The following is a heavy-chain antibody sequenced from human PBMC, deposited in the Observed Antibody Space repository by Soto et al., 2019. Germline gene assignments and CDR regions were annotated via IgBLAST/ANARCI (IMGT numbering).Heavy chain of an antibody. Sequence: SDTLSLTCAVSGGSISSGNSYSWSWIRQPPGKGLEWIGSISHTGSTSYNPSLKGRVTMSVDKSKNQFSLKLSSVTAADMAVYYCARAVAPYLGTWFDPWGQGTLVTVSS. CDR3: ARAVAPYLGTWFDP. V-gene: IGHV4-30-2*01. CDR1: GGSISSGNSYS. J-gene: IGHJ5*02. D-gene: IGHD3-16*01. CDR2: ISHTGST.